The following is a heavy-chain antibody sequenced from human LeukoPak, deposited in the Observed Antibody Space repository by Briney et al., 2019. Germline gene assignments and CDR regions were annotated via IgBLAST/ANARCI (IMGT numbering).Heavy chain of an antibody. CDR3: ARDMVGDGYKRVRWYFDY. Sequence: SQTLSLTCTVSGGSISSGSYYWSWIRQPAGKGLEWIGRIYTSGSTNYNPSLKSRVTISVDTSKNQFSLKLSSVTAADTAVYYCARDMVGDGYKRVRWYFDYWGQGTLVTVSS. J-gene: IGHJ4*02. D-gene: IGHD5-24*01. CDR2: IYTSGST. CDR1: GGSISSGSYY. V-gene: IGHV4-61*02.